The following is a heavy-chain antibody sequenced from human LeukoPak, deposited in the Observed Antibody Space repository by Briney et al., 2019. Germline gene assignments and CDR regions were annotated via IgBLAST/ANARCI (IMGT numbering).Heavy chain of an antibody. CDR1: GSTFSTYS. D-gene: IGHD6-19*01. CDR3: AGDKTTGGWYEFDY. J-gene: IGHJ4*02. V-gene: IGHV3-21*04. Sequence: GGSLRLSCAASGSTFSTYSMNWVRQAPGKGLEWVSSISSSSSYIHYADSVKGRFTISRDNAKNSLFLQMNSLRAEDTAVYYCAGDKTTGGWYEFDYWGQGTLVTVSS. CDR2: ISSSSSYI.